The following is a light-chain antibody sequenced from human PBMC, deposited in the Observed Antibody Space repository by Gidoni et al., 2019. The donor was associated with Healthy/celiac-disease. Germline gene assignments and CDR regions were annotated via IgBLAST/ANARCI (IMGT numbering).Light chain of an antibody. Sequence: DIQMTQSPSTLSASVGDRVTITCRASQSISSWLAWYQQKPGKAPKLLIYKASSLESGVPSRFSGSGSGTEFTLTISSLQPDDFATYYCQQYNSYPQGTFXXXTKVEIK. CDR1: QSISSW. CDR3: QQYNSYPQGT. J-gene: IGKJ1*01. V-gene: IGKV1-5*03. CDR2: KAS.